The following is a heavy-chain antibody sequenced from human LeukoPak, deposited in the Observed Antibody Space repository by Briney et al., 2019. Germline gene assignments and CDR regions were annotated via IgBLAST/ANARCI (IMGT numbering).Heavy chain of an antibody. CDR3: AKGLSWGYFDY. CDR1: GFTFSSYW. D-gene: IGHD7-27*01. CDR2: ISWNSGSI. Sequence: PGGSLRLSCAASGFTFSSYWMHWVRQAPGKGLEWVSGISWNSGSIGYADSVKGRFTISRDNAKNSLYLQMNSLRAEDTALYYCAKGLSWGYFDYWGQGTLVTVSS. J-gene: IGHJ4*02. V-gene: IGHV3-9*01.